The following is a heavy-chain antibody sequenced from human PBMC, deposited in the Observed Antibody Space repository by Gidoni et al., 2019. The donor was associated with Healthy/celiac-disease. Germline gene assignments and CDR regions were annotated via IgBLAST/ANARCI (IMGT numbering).Heavy chain of an antibody. CDR2: IYYSGST. J-gene: IGHJ4*02. Sequence: QLQLQESGPGLVKPSETLSLTCTVSGGPISSSSYYWGWIRQPPGKGLEWIGSIYYSGSTYYNPSLKSRVTISVDTSKNQFSLKLSSVTAADTAVYYCARDGIGWLQEAFDYWGQGTLVTVSS. D-gene: IGHD5-12*01. CDR3: ARDGIGWLQEAFDY. CDR1: GGPISSSSYY. V-gene: IGHV4-39*07.